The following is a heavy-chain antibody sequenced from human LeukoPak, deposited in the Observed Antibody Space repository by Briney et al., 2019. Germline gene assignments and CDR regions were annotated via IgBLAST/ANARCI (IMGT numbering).Heavy chain of an antibody. Sequence: GGSLRLSCAASGFTFSSYGMHWVRQAPGKGLEWVAVIWYDGSNKYYADSVKGRFTISRDNSKNTLYLQMNSLRAEDTAVYYCAKEPPVAAALDYWGQGTLVTVSS. V-gene: IGHV3-33*06. D-gene: IGHD6-25*01. CDR1: GFTFSSYG. J-gene: IGHJ4*02. CDR2: IWYDGSNK. CDR3: AKEPPVAAALDY.